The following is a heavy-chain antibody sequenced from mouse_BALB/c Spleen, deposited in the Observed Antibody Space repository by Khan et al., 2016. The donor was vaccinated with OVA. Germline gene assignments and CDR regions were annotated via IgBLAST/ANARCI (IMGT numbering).Heavy chain of an antibody. CDR3: ARDGSRYNYAMDY. Sequence: EVQLQESGPGLVKPSQSLSLTCTVTGYSITSDYAWNWIRQFPGNKLEWMGYISSSGGTNYNPALKSRISITRDTSKNQFFLQLNSVTTEDTATYDCARDGSRYNYAMDYWGQGTSVTVSS. D-gene: IGHD2-3*01. V-gene: IGHV3-2*02. J-gene: IGHJ4*01. CDR2: ISSSGGT. CDR1: GYSITSDYA.